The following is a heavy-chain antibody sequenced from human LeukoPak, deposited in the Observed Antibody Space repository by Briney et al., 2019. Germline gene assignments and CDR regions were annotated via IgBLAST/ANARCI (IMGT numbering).Heavy chain of an antibody. J-gene: IGHJ4*02. CDR1: GYGFTSYY. CDR2: INPSVGGT. Sequence: GASVKVSCKAFGYGFTSYYIHWVRQPPGQGLDWMGIINPSVGGTTYARKFQGRVTMTRDTSTSTVYMELSSLRSEDTAVYYCARHGSGRYYPAEGRVDYWGQGTLVTVSS. V-gene: IGHV1-46*03. D-gene: IGHD3-10*01. CDR3: ARHGSGRYYPAEGRVDY.